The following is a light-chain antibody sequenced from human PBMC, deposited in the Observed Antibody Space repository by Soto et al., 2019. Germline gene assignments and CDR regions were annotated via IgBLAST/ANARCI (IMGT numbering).Light chain of an antibody. CDR3: QQYHNWPVT. Sequence: EIVMTQSPATLSVSPGERVTLSCRASQSVSTRLAWYQHKPGQPHRLLISGATTGATGIPPRFSGSGSGTDFTITVNSLQSEDIEVYYCQQYHNWPVTFGGGTKGDIK. CDR1: QSVSTR. V-gene: IGKV3-15*01. CDR2: GAT. J-gene: IGKJ4*01.